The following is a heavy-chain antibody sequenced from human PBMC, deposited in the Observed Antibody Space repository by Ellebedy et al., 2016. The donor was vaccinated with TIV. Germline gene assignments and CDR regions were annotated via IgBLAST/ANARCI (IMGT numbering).Heavy chain of an antibody. J-gene: IGHJ4*02. D-gene: IGHD2-2*02. CDR1: GFTFSSFA. Sequence: GESLKISCSASGFTFSSFALHWVRQAPGKGLKHVSAINAGGDTYFADSVKGRFTISRDNSKNTLYLQMSSLTTEDTAVYYCVKDLSNTGSYIRPFDYWGQGTLVTVSS. CDR3: VKDLSNTGSYIRPFDY. CDR2: INAGGDT. V-gene: IGHV3-64D*06.